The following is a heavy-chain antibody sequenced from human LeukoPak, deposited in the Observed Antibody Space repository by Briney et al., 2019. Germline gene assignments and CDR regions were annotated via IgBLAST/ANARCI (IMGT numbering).Heavy chain of an antibody. J-gene: IGHJ4*02. CDR3: ARRGSGSYWGTLDY. Sequence: PSQTLSLTCAVSGVSISSGGYSWRWIRQPPGKGLEWIEYIYHSGSTYYNPSLKSRVTISVDRSKNQFSLKLSSVTAADTAVYYCARRGSGSYWGTLDYWGQGTLVTVSS. V-gene: IGHV4-30-2*01. CDR1: GVSISSGGYS. D-gene: IGHD1-26*01. CDR2: IYHSGST.